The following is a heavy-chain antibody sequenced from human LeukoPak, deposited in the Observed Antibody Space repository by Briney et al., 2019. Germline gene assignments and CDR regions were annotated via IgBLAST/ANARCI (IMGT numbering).Heavy chain of an antibody. CDR3: ATVTDFRSDY. Sequence: GGSLRLSCAASGFTFSDYYMSWIRQAPGEGLEWLSYISTNGRTIYYADSVKGRFTISRDNAKNSLYLQMNSLRAEDTAVFYCATVTDFRSDYWGQGTLVTVSS. J-gene: IGHJ4*02. V-gene: IGHV3-11*01. CDR1: GFTFSDYY. D-gene: IGHD1-20*01. CDR2: ISTNGRTI.